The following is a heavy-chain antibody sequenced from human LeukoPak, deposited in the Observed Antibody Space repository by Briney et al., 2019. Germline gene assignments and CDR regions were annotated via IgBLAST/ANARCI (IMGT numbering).Heavy chain of an antibody. CDR2: IYYSGST. J-gene: IGHJ3*02. D-gene: IGHD3-3*01. CDR3: ARVSSIITIGAFDI. V-gene: IGHV4-59*12. Sequence: SETLSLTCTVSGGSISSYYWSWIRQPPGKGLEWIGYIYYSGSTNYNPSLKSRVTISVDTSKNQFSLKLSSVTAADTAVYYCARVSSIITIGAFDIWGQGTMVTVSS. CDR1: GGSISSYY.